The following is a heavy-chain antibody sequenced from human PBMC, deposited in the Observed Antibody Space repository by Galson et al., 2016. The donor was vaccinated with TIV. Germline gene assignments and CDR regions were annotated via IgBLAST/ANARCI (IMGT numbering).Heavy chain of an antibody. V-gene: IGHV3-23*01. D-gene: IGHD3-3*01. Sequence: FLRLSCAASGFSFSNYAMSWVRQAPGRGLEWVSGIGGSGGSPNYGDSVKGRFTISRDNSKNILSLQMNSLRAEDTAVYYCAKRPIITIFGAGSNYCDSWGQGTLVTVSS. CDR2: IGGSGGSP. J-gene: IGHJ4*02. CDR3: AKRPIITIFGAGSNYCDS. CDR1: GFSFSNYA.